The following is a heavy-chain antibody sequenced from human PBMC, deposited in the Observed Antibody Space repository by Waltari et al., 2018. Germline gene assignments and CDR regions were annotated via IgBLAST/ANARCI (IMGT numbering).Heavy chain of an antibody. J-gene: IGHJ4*02. CDR1: GFTFSSYA. V-gene: IGHV3-23*03. CDR2: IYSGGSST. Sequence: EVQLLESGGGLVQPGGSLRLSCAASGFTFSSYAMSWVRQAPGKGLEWVSVIYSGGSSTYYADSVKGRFTISRDNSKNTLYLQMNSLRAEDTVVYYCAKDNSVAGYDYWGQGTLVTVSS. CDR3: AKDNSVAGYDY. D-gene: IGHD6-19*01.